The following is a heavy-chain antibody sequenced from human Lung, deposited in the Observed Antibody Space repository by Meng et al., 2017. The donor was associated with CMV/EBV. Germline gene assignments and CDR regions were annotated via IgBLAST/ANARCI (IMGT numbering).Heavy chain of an antibody. J-gene: IGHJ4*02. CDR1: GGSSSSGNW. CDR3: ARVGQWLPVDY. V-gene: IGHV4-4*02. D-gene: IGHD6-19*01. Sequence: GRPAGPGPGRVKPLGPRSPPWAVFGGSSSSGNWWSWVRQPPGKGLEWIGEIYHSGSTNYNPSLKSRVTISVDKSKNQFSLNLSSVTAADTAVYYCARVGQWLPVDYWGQGTLVTVSS. CDR2: IYHSGST.